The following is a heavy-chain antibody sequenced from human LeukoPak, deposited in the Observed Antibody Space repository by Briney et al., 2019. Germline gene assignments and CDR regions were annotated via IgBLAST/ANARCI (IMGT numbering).Heavy chain of an antibody. CDR2: IYYSGST. J-gene: IGHJ4*02. CDR3: ARHRPPYDSSGYLMATEYYFDY. D-gene: IGHD3-22*01. CDR1: GGSISSSSYY. V-gene: IGHV4-39*01. Sequence: PSETLSLTCTVSGGSISSSSYYWGWIRQPPGKGLEWIGSIYYSGSTYYNPSLKSRVTISVDTSKNQFSLKLSSVIAADTAVYYCARHRPPYDSSGYLMATEYYFDYWGQGTLVTVSS.